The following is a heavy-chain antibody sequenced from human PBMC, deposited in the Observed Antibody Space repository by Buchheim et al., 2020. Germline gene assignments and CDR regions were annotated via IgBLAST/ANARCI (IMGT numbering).Heavy chain of an antibody. D-gene: IGHD6-19*01. CDR1: GFTFSDYY. Sequence: QVQLVESGGGLVKPGGSLRLSCAASGFTFSDYYMSWIRQAPGKGLEWVSYISSISSYTNYADSVKGRFTISHDNTQKSPYLQMNSLRAEDTAVYYCARALISSGWLLSSYYFDYWGQGTL. J-gene: IGHJ4*02. V-gene: IGHV3-11*06. CDR3: ARALISSGWLLSSYYFDY. CDR2: ISSISSYT.